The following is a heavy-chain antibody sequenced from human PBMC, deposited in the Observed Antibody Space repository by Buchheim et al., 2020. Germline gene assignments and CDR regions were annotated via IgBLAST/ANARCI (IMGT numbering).Heavy chain of an antibody. J-gene: IGHJ4*02. V-gene: IGHV3-30*18. Sequence: QVQLVESGGGVVQPGRSLRLSCAASGFTFSSYGMHWVRQAPGKGLEWVAVISYDGSNKYYADSAKGRFTISRDNSKNTLYLQMNSLRAEDTAVYYCAKDQESPFDYWGQGTL. CDR2: ISYDGSNK. CDR1: GFTFSSYG. CDR3: AKDQESPFDY.